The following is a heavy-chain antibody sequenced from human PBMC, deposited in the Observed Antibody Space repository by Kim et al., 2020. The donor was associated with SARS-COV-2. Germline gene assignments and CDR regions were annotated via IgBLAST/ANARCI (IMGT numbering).Heavy chain of an antibody. CDR3: ARGAPRGSSTTRGRSLNWFDP. D-gene: IGHD3-10*01. CDR1: GFTFSSYW. V-gene: IGHV3-74*01. Sequence: GGSLRLSCAASGFTFSSYWMHWVRQAPGKGLVWVSRINSDGSSTSYADSVKGRFTISRDNAKNTLYLQMNSLRAEDTAVYYCARGAPRGSSTTRGRSLNWFDPWGQGTLVTVSS. J-gene: IGHJ5*02. CDR2: INSDGSST.